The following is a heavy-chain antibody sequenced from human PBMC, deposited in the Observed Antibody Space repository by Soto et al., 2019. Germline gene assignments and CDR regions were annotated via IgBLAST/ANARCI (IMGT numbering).Heavy chain of an antibody. Sequence: GGSLRLSCAASGFTFRSYWMQWVRQAPGKGLVWVSWINSDGSSTSYADSVKGRFTISRDNAKNTLYLQMNSLRAEDTAVYYCARELERVFAYSGQGTLVTVSS. CDR2: INSDGSST. CDR1: GFTFRSYW. V-gene: IGHV3-74*01. CDR3: ARELERVFAY. D-gene: IGHD1-1*01. J-gene: IGHJ4*02.